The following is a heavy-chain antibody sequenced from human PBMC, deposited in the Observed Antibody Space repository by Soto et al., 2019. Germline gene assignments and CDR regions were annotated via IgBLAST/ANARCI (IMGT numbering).Heavy chain of an antibody. CDR1: GYIFTAYS. V-gene: IGHV1-46*01. CDR2: VNPSGGST. D-gene: IGHD3-22*01. J-gene: IGHJ3*02. Sequence: ASVKVSCKASGYIFTAYSMHWVRQAPGQGLEWMGVVNPSGGSTNYAQKFQGRVTITADESTSTAYMELSSLRSEDTAVYYCARQYDYDSSGYYYSAFDIWGQGTMVTVSS. CDR3: ARQYDYDSSGYYYSAFDI.